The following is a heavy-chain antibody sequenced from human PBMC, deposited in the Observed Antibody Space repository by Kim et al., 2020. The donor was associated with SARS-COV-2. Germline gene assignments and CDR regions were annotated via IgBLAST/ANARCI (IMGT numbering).Heavy chain of an antibody. CDR2: IYYSGST. V-gene: IGHV4-39*01. CDR3: ARIPEYYYGSGSYYHYYYYGMDV. D-gene: IGHD3-10*01. J-gene: IGHJ6*02. Sequence: SETLSLTCTVSGGSISSSSYYWGWIRQPPGKGLEWIVSIYYSGSTYYNPSLKSRVTISVDTTKNQFSLKLSSVTAADTAVYYCARIPEYYYGSGSYYHYYYYGMDVWGQGTTVTVSS. CDR1: GGSISSSSYY.